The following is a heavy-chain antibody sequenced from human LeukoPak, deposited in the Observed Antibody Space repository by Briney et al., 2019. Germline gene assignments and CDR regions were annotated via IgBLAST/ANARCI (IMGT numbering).Heavy chain of an antibody. D-gene: IGHD3-22*01. J-gene: IGHJ4*02. V-gene: IGHV3-23*01. CDR2: ISGSGGST. Sequence: GGSLRLSCAASGFTFSSYAMSWVRQAPGKGLEWVSAISGSGGSTYYADSVKGRFTISRDNSKNTLHLQMNSLRAEDTAVYYCAKTVNYYDSSGYYYPYYFDYWGQGTLVTVSS. CDR3: AKTVNYYDSSGYYYPYYFDY. CDR1: GFTFSSYA.